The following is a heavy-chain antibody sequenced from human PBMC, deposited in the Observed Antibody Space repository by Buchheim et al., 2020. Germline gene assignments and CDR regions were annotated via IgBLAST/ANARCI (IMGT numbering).Heavy chain of an antibody. J-gene: IGHJ6*02. CDR1: GGSISSSSYY. CDR3: ARHFSGFRGYYYYGMDV. V-gene: IGHV4-39*01. Sequence: QLQLQESGPGLVKPSETLSLTCTVSGGSISSSSYYWGWIRQPPGKGLEWIGSIYYSGSTYYNPSLKSRVTISVYTSKNQFSLKLSSVTAADTAVYYCARHFSGFRGYYYYGMDVWGQGTT. D-gene: IGHD3-10*01. CDR2: IYYSGST.